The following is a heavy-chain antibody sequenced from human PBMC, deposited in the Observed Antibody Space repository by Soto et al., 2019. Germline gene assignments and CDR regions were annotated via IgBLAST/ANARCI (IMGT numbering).Heavy chain of an antibody. CDR2: IYSGGST. Sequence: EVQLVESGGGLVQPGGSLRLSCAVSGFTVSSNYLGWVRQAPGKGLELVSVIYSGGSTLSADSVKGRFTLSRDDYKNMVWLQMNSLKAEDTAVYYCAARGVVLLAGTDALDVWGQGTMVTVSS. D-gene: IGHD2-2*01. CDR1: GFTVSSNY. V-gene: IGHV3-66*01. J-gene: IGHJ3*01. CDR3: AARGVVLLAGTDALDV.